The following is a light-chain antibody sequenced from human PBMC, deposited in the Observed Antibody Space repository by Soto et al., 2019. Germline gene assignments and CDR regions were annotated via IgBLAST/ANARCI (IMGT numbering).Light chain of an antibody. Sequence: DIHITHSPSSLSASVWDRVTITCRASQSIVTYLNWYLQKPGKAPKLLIYAASNLQSGVPSRFSGSGSGTDFTLTISSLQPEDFATYFCQQSYSTPPWTFGQGTKVDIK. V-gene: IGKV1-39*01. CDR2: AAS. J-gene: IGKJ1*01. CDR1: QSIVTY. CDR3: QQSYSTPPWT.